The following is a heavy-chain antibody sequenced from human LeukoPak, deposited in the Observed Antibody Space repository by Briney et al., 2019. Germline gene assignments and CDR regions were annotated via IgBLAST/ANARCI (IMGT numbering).Heavy chain of an antibody. CDR1: GFTFSRSW. Sequence: GSLRLSCAASGFTFSRSWMHWVRQAPGKGLVWVSRINDDGSATSYADSVKGRFTISRDNAKNTLYLQMNSLRAEDTAVYYCARGPAANSGNYYVGDYWGQGTLVTVSS. J-gene: IGHJ4*02. CDR3: ARGPAANSGNYYVGDY. V-gene: IGHV3-74*01. CDR2: INDDGSAT. D-gene: IGHD1-26*01.